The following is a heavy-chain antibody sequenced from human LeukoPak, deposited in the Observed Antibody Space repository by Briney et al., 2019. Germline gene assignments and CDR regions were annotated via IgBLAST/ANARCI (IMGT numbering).Heavy chain of an antibody. CDR3: ARDGPWGIAVAGTLDY. CDR2: IYYSGST. CDR1: GGSISSCNYY. V-gene: IGHV4-30-4*08. J-gene: IGHJ4*02. D-gene: IGHD6-19*01. Sequence: SETLSLTSTVSGGSISSCNYYWRWIRQPPGKGLEWIGYIYYSGSTYYNPSLKSRATITVDPSNNLFSLKLSSVTAADTAVNYCARDGPWGIAVAGTLDYWGQGTLVTVSS.